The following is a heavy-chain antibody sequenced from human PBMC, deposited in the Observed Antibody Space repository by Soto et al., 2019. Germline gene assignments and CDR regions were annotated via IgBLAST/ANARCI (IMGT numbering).Heavy chain of an antibody. CDR3: ARENNVLPGGYFDY. Sequence: SETLSLTCAASSDSISSAGYSWTWIRQPPGKGLEWIGYIYHSGSTYYNPSLKSRVTISVDRSKNQFSLKLSSVTAADTAVYYCARENNVLPGGYFDYWGEGTLVTVYS. D-gene: IGHD3-10*01. V-gene: IGHV4-30-2*01. CDR2: IYHSGST. J-gene: IGHJ4*02. CDR1: SDSISSAGYS.